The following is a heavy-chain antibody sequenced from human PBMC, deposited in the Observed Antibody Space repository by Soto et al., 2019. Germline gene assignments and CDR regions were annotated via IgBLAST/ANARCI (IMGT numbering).Heavy chain of an antibody. CDR3: ARASDSSGLDY. D-gene: IGHD3-22*01. CDR1: GYTFTNYH. CDR2: VSPNSDNT. V-gene: IGHV1-8*01. J-gene: IGHJ4*02. Sequence: QVQLVQSGAEVKKPGASVKVSCKPSGYTFTNYHINWVRQATGQGLEWMGWVSPNSDNTGYAQNFQGRVTMTWSSSISTAYMELSSLTSEDTAVYYCARASDSSGLDYWGQGTLVTVSS.